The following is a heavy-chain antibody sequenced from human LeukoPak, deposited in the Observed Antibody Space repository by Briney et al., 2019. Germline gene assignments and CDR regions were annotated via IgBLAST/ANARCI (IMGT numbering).Heavy chain of an antibody. Sequence: GGSLRLSCAAAGFTFSSYGMHWVRQAPGKGLEWVAVISYDGSNKYYADSVKGRFTISRDNSKNTLYLQMNSLRAEDAAVYYCATDDESTIHFDYWGQGTLVTVSS. D-gene: IGHD5-24*01. V-gene: IGHV3-30*03. CDR1: GFTFSSYG. CDR2: ISYDGSNK. CDR3: ATDDESTIHFDY. J-gene: IGHJ4*02.